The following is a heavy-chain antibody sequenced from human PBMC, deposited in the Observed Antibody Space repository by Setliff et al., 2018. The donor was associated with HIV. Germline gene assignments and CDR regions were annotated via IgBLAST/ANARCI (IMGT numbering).Heavy chain of an antibody. J-gene: IGHJ4*02. CDR1: GYTFSNYY. V-gene: IGHV1-46*01. CDR3: VRGGGSSAYPPFEY. Sequence: ASVKVSCKASGYTFSNYYIHWVRQAPGQGLEWMGIINPSAVTSYGQKFQGRLTVTGDTSTSTVYMDLSSLRSEDTAVYYCVRGGGSSAYPPFEYWGQGTLVTVS. CDR2: INPSAVT. D-gene: IGHD3-16*01.